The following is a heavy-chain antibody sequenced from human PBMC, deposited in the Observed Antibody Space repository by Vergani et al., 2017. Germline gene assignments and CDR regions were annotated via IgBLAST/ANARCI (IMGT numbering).Heavy chain of an antibody. CDR3: ANLEQLVREGDY. Sequence: QVQLQESGPGLVKPSQTLSLTCTVSGGSISSGSYYWSWIRQPAGKGLEWIGRIYTSGSTNYNPSLKSRVTISVDTSKNQFSLKLSSVTAADTAVYYCANLEQLVREGDYWGQGTLVTVSS. V-gene: IGHV4-61*02. D-gene: IGHD6-13*01. CDR1: GGSISSGSYY. J-gene: IGHJ4*02. CDR2: IYTSGST.